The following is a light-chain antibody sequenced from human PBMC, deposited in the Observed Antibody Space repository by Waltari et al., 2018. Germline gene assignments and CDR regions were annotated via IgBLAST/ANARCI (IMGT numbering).Light chain of an antibody. CDR1: SSDIGAGYL. J-gene: IGLJ3*02. CDR3: QSFDYRLDGSRV. CDR2: YNS. Sequence: QSVLTQPPPVSGAPGQRVTISCTGSSSDIGAGYLVPWSQQLPGTAPKRLIYYNSKRPSGVPDRFSGSKSGSSASLAITGLQAEDEADYYCQSFDYRLDGSRVFGGGTKLTVL. V-gene: IGLV1-40*01.